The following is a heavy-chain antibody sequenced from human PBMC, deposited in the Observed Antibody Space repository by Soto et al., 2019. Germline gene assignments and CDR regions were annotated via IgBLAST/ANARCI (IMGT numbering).Heavy chain of an antibody. V-gene: IGHV1-69*12. CDR3: ARVSSSWYTDYFDY. CDR1: GGTFSNYA. J-gene: IGHJ4*02. D-gene: IGHD6-13*01. Sequence: QVQLVQSGAEVKKPGSSVKVSCKASGGTFSNYAISWVRQAPGQGLEWMGGIIPIFGTTNYAQRFQGRVTMTADESTSTADMELSSLRSEDTAVYYCARVSSSWYTDYFDYWGQGTLVTVSS. CDR2: IIPIFGTT.